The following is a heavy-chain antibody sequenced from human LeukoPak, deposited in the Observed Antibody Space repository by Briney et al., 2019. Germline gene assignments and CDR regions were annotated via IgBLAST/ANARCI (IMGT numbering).Heavy chain of an antibody. Sequence: SETLSLTCTVSGGSISGYYWSWIRQPPGKGLEWIGYIYYSGTTSYNPSLRSRVTMSVDTSKNQFSLRLSSVTAADTAVYYCARDRSKDAFDIWGQGTMVTVSS. D-gene: IGHD2-15*01. J-gene: IGHJ3*02. CDR2: IYYSGTT. CDR1: GGSISGYY. V-gene: IGHV4-59*01. CDR3: ARDRSKDAFDI.